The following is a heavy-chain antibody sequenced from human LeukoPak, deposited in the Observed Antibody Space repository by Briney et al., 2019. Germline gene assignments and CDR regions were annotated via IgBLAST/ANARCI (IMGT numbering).Heavy chain of an antibody. D-gene: IGHD6-13*01. CDR1: GGSISSSSYY. CDR2: IYYSGST. V-gene: IGHV4-39*07. Sequence: SETLSLTCTVSGGSISSSSYYWGWIRQPPGKGLEWIGSIYYSGSTYYNPSLKSRVTISVDTSKDQFSLKLSSVTAADTAVYYCASGAQYSSSPYFDYWGQGTLVTVSS. J-gene: IGHJ4*02. CDR3: ASGAQYSSSPYFDY.